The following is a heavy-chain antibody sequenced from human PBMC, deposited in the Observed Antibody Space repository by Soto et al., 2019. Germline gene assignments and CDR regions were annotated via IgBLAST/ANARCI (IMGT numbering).Heavy chain of an antibody. CDR3: ARNKLGYCTNGVCFDPDY. CDR1: GYTFTSDG. CDR2: ISAYNGNT. D-gene: IGHD2-8*01. V-gene: IGHV1-18*04. J-gene: IGHJ4*02. Sequence: GASVKVSCKASGYTFTSDGISWVRQAPGQGLEWMGWISAYNGNTNYARKLQGRVTMTIDTSTRTAYMELRSLRSDDTAVYYCARNKLGYCTNGVCFDPDYWGQGTLVTVSS.